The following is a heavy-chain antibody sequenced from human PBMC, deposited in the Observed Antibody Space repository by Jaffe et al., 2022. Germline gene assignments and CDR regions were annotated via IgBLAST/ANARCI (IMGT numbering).Heavy chain of an antibody. CDR3: AKETTVTTRPNWFDP. CDR2: IRYDGSNK. CDR1: GFTFSSYG. V-gene: IGHV3-30*02. D-gene: IGHD4-17*01. Sequence: QVQLVESGGGVVQPGGSLRLSCAASGFTFSSYGMHWVRQAPGKGLEWVAFIRYDGSNKYYADSVKGRFTISRDNSKNTLYLQMNSLRAEDTAVYYCAKETTVTTRPNWFDPWGQGTLVTVSS. J-gene: IGHJ5*02.